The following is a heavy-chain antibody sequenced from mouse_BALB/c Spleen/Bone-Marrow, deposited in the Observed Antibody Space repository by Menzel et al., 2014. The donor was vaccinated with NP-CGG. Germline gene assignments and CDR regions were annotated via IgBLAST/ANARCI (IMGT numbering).Heavy chain of an antibody. J-gene: IGHJ4*01. CDR2: ISSGSSTI. D-gene: IGHD2-2*01. Sequence: EVKLVESGGGLVQPGGSRKLSCAASGFTLSSFGMHWVRQAPEKGLEWVAYISSGSSTIYYADTVKGRFTISRDNPKNTLFLQMTSLRSEDTAMYYCARYGYYDAMDYWGQGTLVTVSS. V-gene: IGHV5-17*02. CDR3: ARYGYYDAMDY. CDR1: GFTLSSFG.